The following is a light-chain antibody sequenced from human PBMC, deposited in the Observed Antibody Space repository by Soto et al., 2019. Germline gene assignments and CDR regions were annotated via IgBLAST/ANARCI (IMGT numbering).Light chain of an antibody. CDR1: SSDDGGYNY. CDR3: SSYTSSSTRV. Sequence: QSALTQPASVSGSPGQSITISCTGTSSDDGGYNYVSWYQHHPGKAPKLMIYDVSNRPSGVSNRFSGSKSGNTASLTISGLQAEDEADYYCSSYTSSSTRVFGTGTKVTVL. CDR2: DVS. J-gene: IGLJ1*01. V-gene: IGLV2-14*03.